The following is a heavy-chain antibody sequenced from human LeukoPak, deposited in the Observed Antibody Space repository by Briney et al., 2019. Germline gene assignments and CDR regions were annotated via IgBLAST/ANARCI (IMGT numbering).Heavy chain of an antibody. V-gene: IGHV3-33*01. CDR2: IWYDGSNK. Sequence: GGSLRLSCAASGFTFRNHGMHWVRQAPGKGLEWVGVIWYDGSNKYYGDSVKGRFTISRDNSQNTLSLQMDSLRAEDTAIYYCARDRNWATRNWYFDLWGRGTLVTVSS. CDR1: GFTFRNHG. CDR3: ARDRNWATRNWYFDL. J-gene: IGHJ2*01. D-gene: IGHD5-24*01.